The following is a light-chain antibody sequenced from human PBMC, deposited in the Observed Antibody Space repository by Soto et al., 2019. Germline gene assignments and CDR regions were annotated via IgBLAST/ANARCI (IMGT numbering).Light chain of an antibody. CDR1: QDMRND. CDR3: LQGYNFPHT. Sequence: AIQMTQSPSFLSASVGDRVTITCRASQDMRNDLGWYQQKPGKAPNLLIYAASTLQIGVPSRFSGSGSGTDFTLTISSLQPEDFATYYCLQGYNFPHTFGPGTKVDIK. CDR2: AAS. V-gene: IGKV1-6*01. J-gene: IGKJ3*01.